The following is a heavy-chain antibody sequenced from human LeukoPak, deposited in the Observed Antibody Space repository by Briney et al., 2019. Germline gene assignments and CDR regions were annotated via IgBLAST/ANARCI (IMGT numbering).Heavy chain of an antibody. V-gene: IGHV3-9*01. CDR3: AKDISYSSGQEGCFDY. CDR1: GFTFDDYA. J-gene: IGHJ4*02. Sequence: PGGSLRLSCAASGFTFDDYAMHWVRQAPGKGLEWVSGISWNSGSIGYADSVKGRFTISRDNAKNSLYLQMNSLGAEDTALYYCAKDISYSSGQEGCFDYWGQGTLVTVSS. D-gene: IGHD6-19*01. CDR2: ISWNSGSI.